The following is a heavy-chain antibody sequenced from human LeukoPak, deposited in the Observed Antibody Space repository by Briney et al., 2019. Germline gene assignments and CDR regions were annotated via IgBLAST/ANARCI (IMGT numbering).Heavy chain of an antibody. D-gene: IGHD5-12*01. J-gene: IGHJ4*02. CDR3: ARDQPYSGYDLPSREGDY. Sequence: GASVKVSCKASGYTFTGYYMHWVRQAPGQGLEWMGWINPNSGGTNYAQKFQGRVTMTRDTSISTAYMELSRLRSDDTAVYYCARDQPYSGYDLPSREGDYWGQGTLVTVSS. CDR1: GYTFTGYY. CDR2: INPNSGGT. V-gene: IGHV1-2*02.